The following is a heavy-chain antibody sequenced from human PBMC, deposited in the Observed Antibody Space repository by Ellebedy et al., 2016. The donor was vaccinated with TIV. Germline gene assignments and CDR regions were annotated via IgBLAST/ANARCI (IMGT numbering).Heavy chain of an antibody. V-gene: IGHV3-23*01. CDR3: ARDRASGTYPNWFDP. CDR1: GLSFSNYA. J-gene: IGHJ5*02. Sequence: GGSLRLSCAGSGLSFSNYAMHWVRQAPGEGLEWVSGLSGSGGTTHYADSVKGRFTISRDNSKNILYLQMTGLPAADTATYLCARDRASGTYPNWFDPWGRGTLVSVSS. D-gene: IGHD1-26*01. CDR2: LSGSGGTT.